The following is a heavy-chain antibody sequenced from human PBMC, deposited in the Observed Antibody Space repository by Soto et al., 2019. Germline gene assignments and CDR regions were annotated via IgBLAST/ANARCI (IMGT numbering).Heavy chain of an antibody. CDR1: GFTFSDYA. CDR2: VSHDGRNT. J-gene: IGHJ4*02. CDR3: AKGGRQWLVTSDFNY. V-gene: IGHV3-30*18. D-gene: IGHD6-19*01. Sequence: VQLVESGGGVVQPGRSLRLSCAASGFTFSDYAMHWVRQAPGKGLEWVAVVSHDGRNTHYADSVKGRFTISRDRSKKTVSLEMTGLRAEDTAVYYCAKGGRQWLVTSDFNYWGQGALVTVPS.